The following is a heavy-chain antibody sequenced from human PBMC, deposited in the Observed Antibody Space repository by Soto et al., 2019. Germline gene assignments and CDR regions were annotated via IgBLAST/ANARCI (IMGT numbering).Heavy chain of an antibody. CDR3: TTARGTYGAEYFQH. Sequence: GGSLRLSCVASGFTLSRCCINWVRQAPGKGLVWVSGINSDGTTDYAAPVKGRFTISRDDSKNTLYLQMNSLKTEDTAVYYCTTARGTYGAEYFQHWGQGTLVTVSS. V-gene: IGHV3-15*07. CDR2: INSDGTT. J-gene: IGHJ1*01. CDR1: GFTLSRCC. D-gene: IGHD4-17*01.